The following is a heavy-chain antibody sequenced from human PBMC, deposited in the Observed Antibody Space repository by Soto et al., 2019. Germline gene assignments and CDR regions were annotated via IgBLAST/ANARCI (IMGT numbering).Heavy chain of an antibody. Sequence: GGSLRLSCAASGFTFSSYAMHWVRQAPGKGLEWVAVISYDGSNKYYADSVKGRFTISRDNSKNTLYLQMNSLRAEDTAVYYCARDRVLRYFDWLFNFDYWGRGTLVTVSS. CDR3: ARDRVLRYFDWLFNFDY. CDR2: ISYDGSNK. CDR1: GFTFSSYA. V-gene: IGHV3-30-3*01. J-gene: IGHJ4*02. D-gene: IGHD3-9*01.